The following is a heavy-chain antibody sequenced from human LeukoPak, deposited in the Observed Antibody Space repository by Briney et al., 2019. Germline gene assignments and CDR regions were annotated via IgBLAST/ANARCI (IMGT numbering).Heavy chain of an antibody. Sequence: PSETLSLTCAVYGGSFSGYYWSWIRQPPGKGLEWIGEINHSGSTNYNPSLKRRVTISLDTSRNQFSLKLNSVTAADTAVYYCAKSYGYGLVDIWGQGTVVTVSS. CDR3: AKSYGYGLVDI. CDR1: GGSFSGYY. V-gene: IGHV4-34*01. CDR2: INHSGST. D-gene: IGHD5-18*01. J-gene: IGHJ3*02.